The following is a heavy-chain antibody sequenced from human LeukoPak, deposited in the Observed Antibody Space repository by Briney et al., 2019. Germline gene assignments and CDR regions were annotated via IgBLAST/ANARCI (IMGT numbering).Heavy chain of an antibody. CDR1: GFTVSTNY. D-gene: IGHD3-22*01. Sequence: GGSLRLSCAASGFTVSTNYMSWVRQAPGKGLEWVSAISGSGGSTYYADSVKGRFTISRDNSKNTLYLQMNSLRAEDTAVYYCAKEIGNDSSGPYCDAFDIWGQGTMVTVSS. J-gene: IGHJ3*02. CDR2: ISGSGGST. V-gene: IGHV3-23*01. CDR3: AKEIGNDSSGPYCDAFDI.